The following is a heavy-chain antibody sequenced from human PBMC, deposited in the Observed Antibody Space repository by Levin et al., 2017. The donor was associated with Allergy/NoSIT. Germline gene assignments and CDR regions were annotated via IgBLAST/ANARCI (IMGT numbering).Heavy chain of an antibody. CDR3: ARHGMATDIDY. Sequence: SVKVSCKPSGGTINSYGISWVRQAPGQGLEWMGGIIPIFGSANYAQKFQGRVTITADTSTSTAYMELSSLSSEDTAVYYCARHGMATDIDYWGQGTLVTVSS. D-gene: IGHD5-24*01. CDR1: GGTINSYG. J-gene: IGHJ4*02. CDR2: IIPIFGSA. V-gene: IGHV1-69*06.